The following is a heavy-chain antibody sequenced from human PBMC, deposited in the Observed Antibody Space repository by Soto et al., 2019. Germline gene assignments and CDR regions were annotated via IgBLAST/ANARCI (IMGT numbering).Heavy chain of an antibody. J-gene: IGHJ6*02. Sequence: GSLILSCAASGFTFSNYWMHWVRQAPGSGLVWVSRLNSDGSDADYTDSVKVRFTISRDDAKNTLYLQMNSLRAEDTAIYYCARELSAFGMDVWGQGTKVTVSS. D-gene: IGHD3-16*02. CDR1: GFTFSNYW. V-gene: IGHV3-74*01. CDR2: LNSDGSDA. CDR3: ARELSAFGMDV.